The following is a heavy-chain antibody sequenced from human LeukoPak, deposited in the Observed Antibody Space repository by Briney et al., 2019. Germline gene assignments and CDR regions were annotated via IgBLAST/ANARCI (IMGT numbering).Heavy chain of an antibody. V-gene: IGHV1-2*02. CDR3: ARDQNIAASAGI. J-gene: IGHJ3*02. CDR2: INPNSGGT. D-gene: IGHD6-13*01. CDR1: GYTFTGYY. Sequence: ASVKVSCKASGYTFTGYYMHWVRQAPGQGLEWMGWINPNSGGTNYAQKLQGRVSMTTDTSTSTAYMELRSLRSDDTAVYYCARDQNIAASAGIWGQGTMVTVSS.